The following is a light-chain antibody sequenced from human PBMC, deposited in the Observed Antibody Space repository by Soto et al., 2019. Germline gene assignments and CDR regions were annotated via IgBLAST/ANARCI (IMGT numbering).Light chain of an antibody. Sequence: EIVLTQSPGTLSLSPGERATLSCRASQSITNNHLAWYQQKPGQAPRLLIYDASNRATGIPARFSGSGSGTDFTLTISSLEPEDFAVYYCQQRSNWPPTFGGGTKVDIK. V-gene: IGKV3-11*01. CDR1: QSITNN. CDR2: DAS. CDR3: QQRSNWPPT. J-gene: IGKJ4*01.